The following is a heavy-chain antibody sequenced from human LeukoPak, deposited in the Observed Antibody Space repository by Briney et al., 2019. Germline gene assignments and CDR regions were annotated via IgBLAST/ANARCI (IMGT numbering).Heavy chain of an antibody. Sequence: PSETLSLTCSVSGASVTSGGFYWGWPRQPPGKGPEWIATVYYTGSTYYNPSLKSRVTISIDTSKNQFSLRLTSVTTTDTAIYHCARHSGSGSLSRPFDPWGQGTLVSVSS. J-gene: IGHJ5*02. V-gene: IGHV4-39*01. CDR1: GASVTSGGFY. CDR3: ARHSGSGSLSRPFDP. CDR2: VYYTGST. D-gene: IGHD3-10*01.